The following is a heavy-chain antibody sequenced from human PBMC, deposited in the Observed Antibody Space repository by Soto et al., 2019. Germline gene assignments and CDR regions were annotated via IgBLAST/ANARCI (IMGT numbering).Heavy chain of an antibody. CDR2: INPSGGST. V-gene: IGHV1-46*01. J-gene: IGHJ5*02. CDR3: ARDDSIFGVVTPANWFDP. D-gene: IGHD3-3*01. CDR1: GYTFTSYY. Sequence: ASVKVSCKASGYTFTSYYMHWVRQAPGQGLEWVGIINPSGGSTSYAQKFQGRVTMTRDTSTSTVYMELSSLRSEDTAVYYCARDDSIFGVVTPANWFDPWGQGTLVTVSS.